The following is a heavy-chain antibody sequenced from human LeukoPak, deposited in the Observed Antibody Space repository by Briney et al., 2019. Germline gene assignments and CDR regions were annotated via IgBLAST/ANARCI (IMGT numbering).Heavy chain of an antibody. D-gene: IGHD5-18*01. CDR1: GYSFINYG. CDR2: LTAYNGNI. J-gene: IGHJ4*02. V-gene: IGHV1-18*01. CDR3: ARGNQHKRADTAMVTDLDY. Sequence: ASVKVSCKASGYSFINYGITWVRQSPGQGLEWWGWLTAYNGNINYTQKLQGRVTMTTDTSTSTAYMELRSLRSDATAVYYCARGNQHKRADTAMVTDLDYWGQGTLVTVSS.